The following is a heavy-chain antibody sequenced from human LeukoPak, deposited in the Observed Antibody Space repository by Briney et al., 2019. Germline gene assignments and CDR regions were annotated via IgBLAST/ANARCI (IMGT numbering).Heavy chain of an antibody. D-gene: IGHD3-3*01. Sequence: ASVKVSCKVSGYTLTELSMHWVRQAPGKGLEWMGGFDPEDGETIYAQKFQGRVTMTEDTSTDTAYMELSSLRSEDTAVYYCATDSNKGVAFDYWGQGTLVTVPS. CDR3: ATDSNKGVAFDY. CDR2: FDPEDGET. J-gene: IGHJ4*02. CDR1: GYTLTELS. V-gene: IGHV1-24*01.